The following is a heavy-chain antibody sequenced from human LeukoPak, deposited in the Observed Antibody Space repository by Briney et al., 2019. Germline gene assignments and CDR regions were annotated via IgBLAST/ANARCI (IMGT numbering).Heavy chain of an antibody. CDR3: AMSTFQGFDP. CDR1: GGSISSSSYY. J-gene: IGHJ5*02. Sequence: SETLSLTCTVSGGSISSSSYYWGWIRRPPGKGLEWIGSIYYSGSTYYNPSLKSRVTISVDTSKNQFSLKLSSVTAADTAVYYSAMSTFQGFDPWGQGTLVTVSS. V-gene: IGHV4-39*01. CDR2: IYYSGST. D-gene: IGHD2-2*01.